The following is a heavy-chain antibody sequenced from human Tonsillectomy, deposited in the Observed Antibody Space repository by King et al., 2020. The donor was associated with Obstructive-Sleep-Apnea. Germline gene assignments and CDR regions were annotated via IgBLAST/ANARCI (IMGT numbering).Heavy chain of an antibody. CDR3: ARDATTGYSSSWYWGMDV. V-gene: IGHV4-31*03. J-gene: IGHJ6*02. CDR2: IYYSGST. D-gene: IGHD6-13*01. CDR1: GGSISSGGYY. Sequence: VQLQESGPGLVKPSQTLSLTCTFSGGSISSGGYYWSWIRQHPGKGLEWIGYIYYSGSTYYNPSLQSRVTISVDTSKNQFSLKLSSVTAADTAVYYCARDATTGYSSSWYWGMDVWGQGTTVTVSS.